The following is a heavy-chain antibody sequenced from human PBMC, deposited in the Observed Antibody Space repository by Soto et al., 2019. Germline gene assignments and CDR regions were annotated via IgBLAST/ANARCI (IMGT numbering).Heavy chain of an antibody. V-gene: IGHV1-3*01. J-gene: IGHJ6*02. Sequence: ASVKVSCKAVGYTFSDYARHWGRQAPGQRLEWMGCNNARSGATEYSQKFQDRVIMTSDTSTATVYMEMSSVRSEDTAMYYCARTRGQNCNGGNCYFGMDVWGQGTTVTVSS. CDR2: NNARSGAT. CDR1: GYTFSDYA. D-gene: IGHD2-15*01. CDR3: ARTRGQNCNGGNCYFGMDV.